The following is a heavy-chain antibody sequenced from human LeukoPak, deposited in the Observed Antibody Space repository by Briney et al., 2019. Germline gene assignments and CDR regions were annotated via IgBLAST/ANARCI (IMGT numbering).Heavy chain of an antibody. CDR3: ARGVIAAPHYYYGMDV. CDR1: GGSFSGYY. CDR2: INHSGST. D-gene: IGHD6-6*01. J-gene: IGHJ6*02. Sequence: PSETLSLTCAAYGGSFSGYYWSWIRQPPGKGLEWLGEINHSGSTNYNPSLKSRVTISVDTSKSQFSLKLSSVTAADTAVYYCARGVIAAPHYYYGMDVWGQGTTVTVSS. V-gene: IGHV4-34*01.